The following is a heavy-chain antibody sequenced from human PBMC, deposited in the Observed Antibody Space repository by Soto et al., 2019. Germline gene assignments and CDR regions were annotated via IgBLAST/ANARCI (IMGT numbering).Heavy chain of an antibody. J-gene: IGHJ4*02. V-gene: IGHV3-9*01. D-gene: IGHD3-10*02. CDR3: AKGLEWLRSGTGGGAIDY. Sequence: GGSLRLSCAASGFTFDDYAMHWVRQAPGKGLEWVSGISWNSGSIGYADSVKGRFTISRDDAKNSLYLQMNSLRAEDTALYYCAKGLEWLRSGTGGGAIDYWGQGTLVTVSS. CDR1: GFTFDDYA. CDR2: ISWNSGSI.